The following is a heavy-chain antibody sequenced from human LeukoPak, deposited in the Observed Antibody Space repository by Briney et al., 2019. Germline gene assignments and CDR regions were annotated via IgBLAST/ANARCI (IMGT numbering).Heavy chain of an antibody. V-gene: IGHV1-69*04. D-gene: IGHD5-24*01. CDR1: GGTFTNYA. CDR3: AREGVGLQGTFDY. J-gene: IGHJ4*02. CDR2: IIPILDVT. Sequence: SVKVSCKASGGTFTNYAINWVRQAPGQGLEWMGRIIPILDVTNYAQKFQGRVAITADKSTSTAYMELSSLRSEDTAVYYCAREGVGLQGTFDYWGQGTLVTVSS.